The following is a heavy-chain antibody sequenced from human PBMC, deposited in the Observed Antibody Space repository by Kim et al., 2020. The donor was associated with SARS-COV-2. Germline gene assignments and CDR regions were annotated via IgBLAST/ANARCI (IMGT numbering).Heavy chain of an antibody. CDR1: GGSISSYY. Sequence: SETLSLTCTVSGGSISSYYWSWIRQPPGKGLEWIGYIYYSGSTNYNPSLKSRVTISVETSKNQFSLKLSSVTAADTAVYYCARRTDLSGSYYGEYYFDYWGQGTLVTVSS. J-gene: IGHJ4*02. V-gene: IGHV4-59*13. CDR2: IYYSGST. D-gene: IGHD1-26*01. CDR3: ARRTDLSGSYYGEYYFDY.